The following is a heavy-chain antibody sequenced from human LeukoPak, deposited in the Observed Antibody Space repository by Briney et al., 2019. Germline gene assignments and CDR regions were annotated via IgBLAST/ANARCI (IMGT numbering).Heavy chain of an antibody. V-gene: IGHV3-23*01. CDR2: ISGSGGST. CDR1: GFTFSSYA. D-gene: IGHD6-19*01. CDR3: ARDLLASASGWFDYYYYGMDV. J-gene: IGHJ6*02. Sequence: GGSLRLSCAASGFTFSSYAMSWVRQAPGKGLEWVSAISGSGGSTYYADSVKGRFTISRDNSKNTLYLQMNSLRAEDTAVYYCARDLLASASGWFDYYYYGMDVWGQGTTVTVSS.